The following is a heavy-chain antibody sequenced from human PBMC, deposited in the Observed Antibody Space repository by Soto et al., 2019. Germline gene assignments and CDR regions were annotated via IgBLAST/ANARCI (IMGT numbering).Heavy chain of an antibody. J-gene: IGHJ5*02. Sequence: SETLSLTCTVSGGSISSYYWSWIRQPAGKGLEWIGRIYTSGSTNYNPSLKSRVTMSVDTSKNQFSLKLSSVTAADTAVYYCAREGLRFLEWSLYDCWFDPWGQGTLVTVSS. CDR2: IYTSGST. CDR3: AREGLRFLEWSLYDCWFDP. V-gene: IGHV4-4*07. CDR1: GGSISSYY. D-gene: IGHD3-3*01.